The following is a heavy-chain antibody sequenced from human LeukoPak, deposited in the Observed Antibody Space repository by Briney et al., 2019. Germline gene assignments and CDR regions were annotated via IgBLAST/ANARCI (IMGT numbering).Heavy chain of an antibody. CDR1: GFTFSSYG. J-gene: IGHJ4*02. CDR2: IWYDGSNK. D-gene: IGHD3-22*01. CDR3: AADSSGYCRYFDY. V-gene: IGHV3-33*01. Sequence: GGSLRLSCAASGFTFSSYGMHWVRQARGKGLEWVAVIWYDGSNKYYADSVKGRFTISRDNSKNTLYLQMNSLRAEDTAVYYCAADSSGYCRYFDYWGQGTLVTVSS.